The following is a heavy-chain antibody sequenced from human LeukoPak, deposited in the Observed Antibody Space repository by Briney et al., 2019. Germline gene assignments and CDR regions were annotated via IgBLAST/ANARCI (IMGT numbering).Heavy chain of an antibody. CDR3: ARAISRYFDWSRNPDAFDI. J-gene: IGHJ3*02. Sequence: SETLSLTCTVSGGSISSGSYYWSWIRQPAGEGLERIGRIYTSGSTNYNPSLKSRVTISVDTSKNQFSLKLSSVTAADTAVYYCARAISRYFDWSRNPDAFDIWGQGTMVTVSS. V-gene: IGHV4-61*02. CDR2: IYTSGST. D-gene: IGHD3-9*01. CDR1: GGSISSGSYY.